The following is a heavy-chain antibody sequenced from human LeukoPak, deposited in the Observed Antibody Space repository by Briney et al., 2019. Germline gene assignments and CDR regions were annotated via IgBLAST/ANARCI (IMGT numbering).Heavy chain of an antibody. CDR1: GYTFTGYY. D-gene: IGHD3-3*01. Sequence: GASVKVSCKASGYTFTGYYMHWVRQAPGQGLEWMGWINPNSGGTNYAQKFQGRVTMTRDTSISTAYMELSRLKSDDTAVYYCARDVATAYYDFWSGYDIWGQGTMVTVSS. V-gene: IGHV1-2*02. CDR3: ARDVATAYYDFWSGYDI. CDR2: INPNSGGT. J-gene: IGHJ3*02.